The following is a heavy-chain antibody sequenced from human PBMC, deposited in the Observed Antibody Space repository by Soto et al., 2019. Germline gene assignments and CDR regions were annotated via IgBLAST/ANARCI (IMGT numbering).Heavy chain of an antibody. CDR2: IGTAGDT. V-gene: IGHV3-13*01. Sequence: SGGSLRLSCTASGFTFSSYDMHWVRQATGKGLEWVSAIGTAGDTYYPGSVKGRFTISRENAKNSLYLQMNSLRAGDTAVYYCARGQFSSGWYWDYYYYGMDVWGQGTTVTVSS. D-gene: IGHD6-19*01. J-gene: IGHJ6*02. CDR3: ARGQFSSGWYWDYYYYGMDV. CDR1: GFTFSSYD.